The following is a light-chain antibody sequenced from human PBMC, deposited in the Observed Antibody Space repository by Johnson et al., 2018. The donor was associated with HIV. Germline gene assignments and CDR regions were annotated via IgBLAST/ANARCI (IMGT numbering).Light chain of an antibody. CDR1: SSNIGNNY. CDR2: DNN. CDR3: GTWDSSLSVYV. J-gene: IGLJ1*01. Sequence: QPVLTQPPSVSAAPGQKVTISCSGSSSNIGNNYVSWYQQVPGAAPNLLIYDNNRRPSGIPDRFSGSKSGPSATLGITGLQTGDEADYYCGTWDSSLSVYVFGTGTEVTV. V-gene: IGLV1-51*01.